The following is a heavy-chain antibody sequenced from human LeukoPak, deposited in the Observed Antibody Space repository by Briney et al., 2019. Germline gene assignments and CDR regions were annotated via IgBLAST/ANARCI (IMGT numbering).Heavy chain of an antibody. Sequence: GGSLRLSCAASGFTFSSCGMHWVRQAPGKGLEWVAVIWYDGSNKYYADSVKVRFTISRDNSKNTLYLQMNSLRAEDTAVYYCARVVDYGDYFDYWGQGTLVTVSS. D-gene: IGHD4-17*01. CDR1: GFTFSSCG. V-gene: IGHV3-33*01. CDR2: IWYDGSNK. CDR3: ARVVDYGDYFDY. J-gene: IGHJ4*02.